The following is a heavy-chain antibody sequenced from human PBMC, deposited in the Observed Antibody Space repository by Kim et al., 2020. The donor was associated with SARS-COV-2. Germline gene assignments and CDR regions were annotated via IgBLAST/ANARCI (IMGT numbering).Heavy chain of an antibody. CDR2: ISAYNGNT. V-gene: IGHV1-18*01. Sequence: ASVKVSCKASGYTFTSYGISWVRQAPGQGLEWMGWISAYNGNTNYAQKLQGRVTMTTDTSTSTAYMELRSLRSDDTAVYYCARAVKYCSSSKGCYYYYGMDVWGQGTTVTVSS. J-gene: IGHJ6*02. CDR1: GYTFTSYG. CDR3: ARAVKYCSSSKGCYYYYGMDV. D-gene: IGHD2-2*01.